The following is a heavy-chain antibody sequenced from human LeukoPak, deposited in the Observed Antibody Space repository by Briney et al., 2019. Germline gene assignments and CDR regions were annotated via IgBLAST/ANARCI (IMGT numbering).Heavy chain of an antibody. V-gene: IGHV1-8*01. Sequence: ASVKVSCKASGYTFTSYDINWVRQATGQGLEWMGWMNPNSGNTGYAQKLQGRVTMTRNTSISTAYMELSSLRSEDTAVYYCARGRYYYGSGSYNNWFDPWGQGTLVTVSS. CDR3: ARGRYYYGSGSYNNWFDP. D-gene: IGHD3-10*01. CDR2: MNPNSGNT. J-gene: IGHJ5*02. CDR1: GYTFTSYD.